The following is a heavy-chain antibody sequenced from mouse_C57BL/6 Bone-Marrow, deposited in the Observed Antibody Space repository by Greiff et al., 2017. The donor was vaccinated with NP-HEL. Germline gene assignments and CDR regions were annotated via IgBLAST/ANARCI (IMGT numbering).Heavy chain of an antibody. J-gene: IGHJ2*01. CDR2: IYPGSGST. Sequence: QVQLQQSGAELVKPGASVKMSCKASGYTFTSYWITWVKQRPGQGLEWIGDIYPGSGSTNYNEKFKSKATLTVDTSSSTAYMQLSSLTSEDSAVYYCARFLGDGYYLDYWGQGTTLTVSS. V-gene: IGHV1-55*01. D-gene: IGHD2-3*01. CDR1: GYTFTSYW. CDR3: ARFLGDGYYLDY.